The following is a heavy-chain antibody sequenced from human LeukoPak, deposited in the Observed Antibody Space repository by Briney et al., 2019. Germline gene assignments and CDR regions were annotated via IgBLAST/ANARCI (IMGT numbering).Heavy chain of an antibody. V-gene: IGHV3-33*01. CDR1: GFTFSSYG. J-gene: IGHJ6*02. Sequence: GRSLRLSCAASGFTFSSYGMHWVRQAPGKGLEWVAVIWYDGSNKYYADSVKGRFTISRDNSKNTLYLQMNSLRAEDTAVYYCARSVERRSSYYYGMDVWGQGTTVTVSS. CDR3: ARSVERRSSYYYGMDV. CDR2: IWYDGSNK. D-gene: IGHD1-1*01.